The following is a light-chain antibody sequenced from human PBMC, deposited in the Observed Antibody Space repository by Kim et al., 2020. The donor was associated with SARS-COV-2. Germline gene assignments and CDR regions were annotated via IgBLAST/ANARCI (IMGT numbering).Light chain of an antibody. J-gene: IGKJ5*01. CDR2: GTS. V-gene: IGKV1-39*01. Sequence: SVGDRATITCRASQSITNSLNWYQQKPGKAPNLLIHGTSTLQSGVPSRFSAGGSGTDFTLTISGLQPEDFATYYCQQGYSTPQITFGPGTRLEIK. CDR1: QSITNS. CDR3: QQGYSTPQIT.